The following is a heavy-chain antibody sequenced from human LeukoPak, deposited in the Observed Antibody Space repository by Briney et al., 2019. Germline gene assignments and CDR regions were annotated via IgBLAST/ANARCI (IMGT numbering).Heavy chain of an antibody. CDR3: AMHSGWSGPDY. V-gene: IGHV1-8*01. D-gene: IGHD6-19*01. J-gene: IGHJ4*02. Sequence: ASVKVSCKASGYTFTSYDINWVRQATGQGLEWMGWMNPKSGNTGYAQKFQGRVTMTRNTSISTAYMELSSLRSEDTAVYYCAMHSGWSGPDYWGQGSLVTVSS. CDR1: GYTFTSYD. CDR2: MNPKSGNT.